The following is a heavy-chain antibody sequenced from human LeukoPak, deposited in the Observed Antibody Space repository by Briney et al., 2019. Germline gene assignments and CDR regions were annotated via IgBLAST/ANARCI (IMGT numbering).Heavy chain of an antibody. CDR3: AKDWATLKPEFIDY. CDR1: GFTFNSYA. CDR2: IWYEGSNK. D-gene: IGHD5-24*01. V-gene: IGHV3-33*06. J-gene: IGHJ4*02. Sequence: PGGSLRLSCAASGFTFNSYAMHWVRQAPGKGLEWVAVIWYEGSNKYYADSVKGRFTISRDNSKNTLFLQMNSLRAEDTAFYYCAKDWATLKPEFIDYGGQGTLVPVPS.